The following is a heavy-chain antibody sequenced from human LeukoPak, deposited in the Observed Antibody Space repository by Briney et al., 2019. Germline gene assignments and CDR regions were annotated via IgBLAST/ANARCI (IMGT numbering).Heavy chain of an antibody. J-gene: IGHJ4*02. D-gene: IGHD6-6*01. Sequence: KPADTLSLTCTVSGASVSNYYWSWIRQPAGNGREWIGYFSYSGSTNYNPSLKSRVTISVDTSKNQFSLKLSSVTAVDTAVYYCASSSSGDYFDYWGQGTLVTVSS. CDR2: FSYSGST. V-gene: IGHV4-59*02. CDR1: GASVSNYY. CDR3: ASSSSGDYFDY.